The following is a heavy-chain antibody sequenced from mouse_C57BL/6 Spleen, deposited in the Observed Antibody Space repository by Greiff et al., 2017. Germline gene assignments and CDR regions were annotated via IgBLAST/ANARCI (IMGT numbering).Heavy chain of an antibody. J-gene: IGHJ4*01. CDR3: ARDSGVLREDYAIDY. CDR2: ISDGGSYT. D-gene: IGHD1-1*01. Sequence: EVQLVESGGGLVKPGGSLKLSCAASGFTFSSYAMSWVRQTPEKRLEWVATISDGGSYTYYPDNVKGRFTISRDNAKNNLYLQMSHLKSEDTTMYYCARDSGVLREDYAIDYWGQGTSVTVSS. CDR1: GFTFSSYA. V-gene: IGHV5-4*01.